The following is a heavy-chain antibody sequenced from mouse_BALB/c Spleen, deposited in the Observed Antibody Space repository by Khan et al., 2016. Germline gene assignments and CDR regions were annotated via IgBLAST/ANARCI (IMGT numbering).Heavy chain of an antibody. V-gene: IGHV5-4*02. CDR1: GFTFSDYY. J-gene: IGHJ1*01. Sequence: EVELVESGGGLVRPGGSLKLSCAASGFTFSDYYMYWVRQTPEKRLEWVATISDGGSYTYYSDSVKGRFTISRDHANNHLYLHMSSLKSEDTAMFYCARTYGNDGYFDVWGAGTTVTVSS. D-gene: IGHD2-2*01. CDR3: ARTYGNDGYFDV. CDR2: ISDGGSYT.